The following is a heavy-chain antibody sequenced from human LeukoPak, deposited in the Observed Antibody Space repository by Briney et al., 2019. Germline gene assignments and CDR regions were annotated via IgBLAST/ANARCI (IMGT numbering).Heavy chain of an antibody. CDR2: IGNIET. CDR1: GFTFNTNA. V-gene: IGHV3-23*01. CDR3: AKDWIQFNRVFDCFDS. J-gene: IGHJ4*02. D-gene: IGHD2-21*01. Sequence: GGSLRLSCATSGFTFNTNAMSWVRQAPGKGLEWVSTIGNIETFYADSVTGRFTISRDNSKNTVYLHMNSLRVEDTAVYYCAKDWIQFNRVFDCFDSWGQGTLVTVSS.